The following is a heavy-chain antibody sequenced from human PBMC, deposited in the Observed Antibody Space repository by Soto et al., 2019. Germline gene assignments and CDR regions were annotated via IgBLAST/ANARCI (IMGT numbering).Heavy chain of an antibody. D-gene: IGHD7-27*01. CDR2: IYYGGST. J-gene: IGHJ4*02. CDR3: AKNWKWGSLFH. V-gene: IGHV4-59*08. Sequence: SETLSLTCTVSGDSISTDYWSWIRQSPWKGLEWIGFIYYGGSTNYNPSLKSRVTISVDTPKNQFSLKLSSVTAADTAVYYCAKNWKWGSLFHCGQGNLVTVYS. CDR1: GDSISTDY.